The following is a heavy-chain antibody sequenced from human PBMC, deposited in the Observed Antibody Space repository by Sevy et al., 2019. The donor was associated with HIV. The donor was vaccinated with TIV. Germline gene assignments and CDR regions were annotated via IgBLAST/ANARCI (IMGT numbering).Heavy chain of an antibody. CDR2: ISSSSSYI. Sequence: GGSLRLSCAASGFTFSSYSMNWVRQAPGKGLEWVSSISSSSSYIYYADSVKGRFTISRDNAKNSLYLQMNSLRAEDXXXXXXXXXXXXXXXXXXGWFDPWGQGTLVTVSS. CDR1: GFTFSSYS. CDR3: XXXXXXXXXXXXGWFDP. V-gene: IGHV3-21*01. J-gene: IGHJ5*02.